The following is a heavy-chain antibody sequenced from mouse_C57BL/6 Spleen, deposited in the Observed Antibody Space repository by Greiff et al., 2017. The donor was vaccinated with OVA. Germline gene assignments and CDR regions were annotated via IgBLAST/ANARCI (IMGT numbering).Heavy chain of an antibody. Sequence: VQVVESGAELVRPGASVTLSCKASGYTFTDYEMHWVKQTPVHGLEWIGAIDPETGGTAYNQKFKGKAILTADKSSSTAYMELRSLTSEDSAVYYCTRGDYFDYWGQGTTLTVSS. CDR2: IDPETGGT. CDR3: TRGDYFDY. J-gene: IGHJ2*01. V-gene: IGHV1-15*01. CDR1: GYTFTDYE.